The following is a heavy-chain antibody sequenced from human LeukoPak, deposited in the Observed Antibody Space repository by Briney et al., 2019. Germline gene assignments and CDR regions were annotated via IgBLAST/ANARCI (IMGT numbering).Heavy chain of an antibody. CDR2: IYTSGST. V-gene: IGHV4-61*02. Sequence: SQTLSLTCTVSGGSISSGSYHWSWIRQPAGKGLEWIGRIYTSGSTNYNPSLKSRVTISVDTSKNQFSLKLSSVTAADTAVYYCARGSGLWRGDAFDIWGQGTMVTVSS. CDR1: GGSISSGSYH. CDR3: ARGSGLWRGDAFDI. J-gene: IGHJ3*02. D-gene: IGHD3-16*01.